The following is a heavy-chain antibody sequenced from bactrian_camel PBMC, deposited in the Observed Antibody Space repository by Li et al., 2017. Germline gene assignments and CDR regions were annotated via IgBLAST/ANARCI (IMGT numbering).Heavy chain of an antibody. CDR2: VTKVPGLT. Sequence: QLVESGGDLVQPGGSLRLSCTASGFTFSAVAMSWVRQAPGKGLEWVSSVTKVPGLTYYADSVKGRFTISRDNAKNTLYLQLNSLKTEDAAVYYCAAERPPGGGWYDLGYWGQGTQVTVS. V-gene: IGHV3S31*01. CDR1: GFTFSAVA. D-gene: IGHD6*01. CDR3: AAERPPGGGWYDLGY. J-gene: IGHJ6*01.